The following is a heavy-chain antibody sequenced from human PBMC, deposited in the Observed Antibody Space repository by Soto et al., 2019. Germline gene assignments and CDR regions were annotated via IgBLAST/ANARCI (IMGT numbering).Heavy chain of an antibody. D-gene: IGHD3-3*01. Sequence: QVQLVQSGAEVKKPGASVKVSCKASGYTFTSYGISWVRQAPGQGLEWMGWISAYNGNTNYAQKLQGRVTMTTDTSTSTAYMELRSLRSDDTAVYYCARAPKNDFWSGYYVRGPRDNWFDPWGQGTLGTVSS. CDR2: ISAYNGNT. J-gene: IGHJ5*02. CDR3: ARAPKNDFWSGYYVRGPRDNWFDP. CDR1: GYTFTSYG. V-gene: IGHV1-18*01.